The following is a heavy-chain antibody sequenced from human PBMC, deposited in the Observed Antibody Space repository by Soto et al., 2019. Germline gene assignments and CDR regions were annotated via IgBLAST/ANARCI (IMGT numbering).Heavy chain of an antibody. CDR3: ARPVLESLGVAWFDP. D-gene: IGHD3-3*01. Sequence: QLQLQESGPGLVKPSETLSLTCTVSGGSISSSSYYWGWIRQPPGKGLEWIGSIYYSGSTYYNPSLKSRVTISVDTSKNQFSLKLSSVTAADTAVYYCARPVLESLGVAWFDPWGQGTLVTVSS. J-gene: IGHJ5*02. V-gene: IGHV4-39*01. CDR2: IYYSGST. CDR1: GGSISSSSYY.